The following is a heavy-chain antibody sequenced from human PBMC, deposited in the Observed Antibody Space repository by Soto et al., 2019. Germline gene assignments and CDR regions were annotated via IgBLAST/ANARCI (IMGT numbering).Heavy chain of an antibody. CDR3: AKDLQRCMDV. V-gene: IGHV1-2*02. Sequence: QVHLVQSGAEVKQPGASVKVSCKASGYTFSVYHMHWVRQAPGQGLEWMGWVHPNSGGTNYAKSIGVRVTMTRDTSINTAYMELSRLTSDDTAVYYCAKDLQRCMDVWGQGTTVTVSS. CDR1: GYTFSVYH. CDR2: VHPNSGGT. D-gene: IGHD1-1*01. J-gene: IGHJ6*02.